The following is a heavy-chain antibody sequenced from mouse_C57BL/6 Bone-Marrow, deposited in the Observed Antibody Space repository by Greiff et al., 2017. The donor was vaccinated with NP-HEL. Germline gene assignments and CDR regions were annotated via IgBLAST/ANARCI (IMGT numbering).Heavy chain of an antibody. J-gene: IGHJ3*01. V-gene: IGHV1-81*01. D-gene: IGHD1-1*01. CDR2: IYPRSGNT. Sequence: VKLQESGAELARPGASVKLSCKASGYTFTSYGISWVKQRTGQGLEWIGEIYPRSGNTYYNEKFKGKATLTADKSSSTAYMELRSLTSEDSAVYFCARGRDYYGSPFAYWGQGTLVTVSA. CDR1: GYTFTSYG. CDR3: ARGRDYYGSPFAY.